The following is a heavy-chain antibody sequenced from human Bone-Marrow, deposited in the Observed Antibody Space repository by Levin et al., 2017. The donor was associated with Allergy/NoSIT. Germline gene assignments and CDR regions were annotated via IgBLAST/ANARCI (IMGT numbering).Heavy chain of an antibody. Sequence: NTSETLSLTCTVSGGSISSSSYYWGWIRQPPGKGLEWIGSIYYSGSTYYNPSLKSRVTISVDTSKNQFSLKLSSVTAADTAVYYCARPTKLDSGQWLVAFIYWGQGTLVTVSS. J-gene: IGHJ4*02. CDR3: ARPTKLDSGQWLVAFIY. CDR2: IYYSGST. CDR1: GGSISSSSYY. D-gene: IGHD6-19*01. V-gene: IGHV4-39*01.